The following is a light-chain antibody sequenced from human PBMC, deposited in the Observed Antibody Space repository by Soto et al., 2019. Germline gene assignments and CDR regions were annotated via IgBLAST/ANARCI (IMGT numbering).Light chain of an antibody. CDR1: SSDIGSYNR. J-gene: IGLJ1*01. CDR3: NSFTTSTHV. V-gene: IGLV2-18*02. CDR2: EVN. Sequence: QSVLTQPASVSGSPGQSITISCTGTSSDIGSYNRVSWYQQPPGTAPKLIIYEVNNRPSGVPDRFSGSKSGNTASLTISGLLAEDEADYYCNSFTTSTHVFGNGTKVTVL.